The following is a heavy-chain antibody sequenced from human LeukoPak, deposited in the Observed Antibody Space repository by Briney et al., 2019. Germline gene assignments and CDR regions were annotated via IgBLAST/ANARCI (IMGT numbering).Heavy chain of an antibody. V-gene: IGHV4-30-2*01. CDR2: IYHTGRT. Sequence: SQTLSLTCIVSGDSISSDTSSWSWIRQPPGKGLEWIGYIYHTGRTFYSPSLTSRVTISVDRSNNHFSLKLTSVTAADTAVYYCARLNLAVTNFDFWGQGTLVTVSS. D-gene: IGHD2-21*02. CDR3: ARLNLAVTNFDF. CDR1: GDSISSDTSS. J-gene: IGHJ4*02.